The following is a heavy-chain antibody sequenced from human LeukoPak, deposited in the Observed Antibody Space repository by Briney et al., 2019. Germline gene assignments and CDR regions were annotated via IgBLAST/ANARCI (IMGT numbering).Heavy chain of an antibody. V-gene: IGHV3-21*01. Sequence: GGSLRLSCAASGFTFSSYSMNWVRQAPGKRLEWVSSISSSSSYIYYADSVKGRFTISRDNAKNSLYLQMNSLRAEDTAVYYCARVRASLTHYWYFDLWGRGTLVTVSS. J-gene: IGHJ2*01. CDR1: GFTFSSYS. CDR2: ISSSSSYI. CDR3: ARVRASLTHYWYFDL.